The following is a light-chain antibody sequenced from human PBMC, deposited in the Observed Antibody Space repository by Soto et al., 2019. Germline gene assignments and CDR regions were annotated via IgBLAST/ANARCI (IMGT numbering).Light chain of an antibody. Sequence: QSVLTQPASVSGSPGQSITISCNGTRNDIGYYNLVSWYQQHPGKAPQLIIYEDTQRPSGVSDRFSGSKSGNTASLTISALQAEDEALYSCCSYALTRPYVFGTGTKVTVL. CDR3: CSYALTRPYV. V-gene: IGLV2-23*01. CDR2: EDT. CDR1: RNDIGYYNL. J-gene: IGLJ1*01.